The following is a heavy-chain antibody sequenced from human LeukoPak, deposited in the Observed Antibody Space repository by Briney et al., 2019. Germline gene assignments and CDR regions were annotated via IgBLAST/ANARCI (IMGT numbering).Heavy chain of an antibody. Sequence: GGSLRLSCAASGFTVSSNYMSWVRQSPGKGLEWVSVIYSGGSTDYADSVKGRFTISRDNSKNTLYLQMNSLRAEDTAVYYCARSGYSYDFDIWGQGTMVTVSS. CDR1: GFTVSSNY. D-gene: IGHD5-18*01. V-gene: IGHV3-66*01. J-gene: IGHJ3*02. CDR2: IYSGGST. CDR3: ARSGYSYDFDI.